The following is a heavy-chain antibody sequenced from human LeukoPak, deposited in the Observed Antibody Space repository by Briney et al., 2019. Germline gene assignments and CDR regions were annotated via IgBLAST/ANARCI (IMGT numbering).Heavy chain of an antibody. CDR3: IRDFRSADL. V-gene: IGHV3-74*01. CDR1: GFSFSSYW. Sequence: GGSLRLSCAASGFSFSSYWMHWVRQPPGKGLVWVSRIYVDGRTTNYADSVKGRFTISRDNAKNTVYLEMNSLSVEDTATYYCIRDFRSADLWGQGTLVTVTS. CDR2: IYVDGRTT. J-gene: IGHJ5*02.